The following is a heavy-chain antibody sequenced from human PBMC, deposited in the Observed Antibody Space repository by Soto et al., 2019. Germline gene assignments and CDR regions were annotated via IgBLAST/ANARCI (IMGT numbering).Heavy chain of an antibody. CDR2: MNPNSGNT. Sequence: QVQLVQSGAEVKKPGASVKVSCKASGYTFTSYDINWVRQATGQGLEWMGWMNPNSGNTGYAQKCQGRVTMTRKTSISTAYKELSSVRSEDTAVYYCARGLSVRGGIRTKGHNYYYYGMAVWGQGTTVTVSS. D-gene: IGHD3-10*01. CDR1: GYTFTSYD. J-gene: IGHJ6*02. CDR3: ARGLSVRGGIRTKGHNYYYYGMAV. V-gene: IGHV1-8*01.